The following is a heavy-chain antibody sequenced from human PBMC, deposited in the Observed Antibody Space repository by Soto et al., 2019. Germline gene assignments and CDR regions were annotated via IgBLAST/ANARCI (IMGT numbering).Heavy chain of an antibody. J-gene: IGHJ4*02. CDR3: ARDHYYDSSGYPYYFDY. CDR1: GGSISSITNY. D-gene: IGHD3-22*01. V-gene: IGHV4-39*02. Sequence: SQTLSLTCTVSGGSISSITNYWGWIRQPPGKGLEWIASISYSGTTYYNPSLKSRVTISVDTSKNQFSLKLTSVTAADTAVYYCARDHYYDSSGYPYYFDYWGQGTLVTVSS. CDR2: ISYSGTT.